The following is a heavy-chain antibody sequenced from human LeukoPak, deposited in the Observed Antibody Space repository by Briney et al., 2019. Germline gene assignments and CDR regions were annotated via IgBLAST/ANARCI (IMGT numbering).Heavy chain of an antibody. CDR1: GFSSSTSV. CDR3: AREVHYFDSRPAHYYFDY. V-gene: IGHV3-33*08. CDR2: MWYDGTNE. Sequence: PGGSLRLSCAASGFSSSTSVVHWVRQAPGKGLEWVAVMWYDGTNEQYADSVRGRFTISRDNSKNTLYLQMNSLRAEDTAVYYCAREVHYFDSRPAHYYFDYWGQGTLVTVSS. J-gene: IGHJ4*02. D-gene: IGHD3-22*01.